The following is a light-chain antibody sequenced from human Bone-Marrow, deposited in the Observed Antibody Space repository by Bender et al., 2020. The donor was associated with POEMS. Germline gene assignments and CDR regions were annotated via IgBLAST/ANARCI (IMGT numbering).Light chain of an antibody. CDR2: TNN. J-gene: IGLJ3*02. Sequence: QSVLTQPPSASGTPGQKVTMSCSGSTSNIGQNDVSWYQQVPGTAPKLLINTNNQRPSGVPDRFSGSKSGTSASLAITGLQAEDEADYYCQSYDSSLTGWVFGGGTKLTAL. CDR3: QSYDSSLTGWV. CDR1: TSNIGQND. V-gene: IGLV1-47*01.